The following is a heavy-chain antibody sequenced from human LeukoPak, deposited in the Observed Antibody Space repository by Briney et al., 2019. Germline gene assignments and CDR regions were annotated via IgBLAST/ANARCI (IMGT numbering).Heavy chain of an antibody. CDR2: INPSGGST. J-gene: IGHJ4*02. V-gene: IGHV1-46*01. D-gene: IGHD4-17*01. CDR1: GYPFTSYY. CDR3: ARSYGDFDY. Sequence: ASVKVSCRASGYPFTSYYMHWVRQAPGQGLGWMGIINPSGGSTSYAQKFQGRVTMTRDTSTSTVYMELSSLRSEDTAVYYCARSYGDFDYWGQGTLVTVSS.